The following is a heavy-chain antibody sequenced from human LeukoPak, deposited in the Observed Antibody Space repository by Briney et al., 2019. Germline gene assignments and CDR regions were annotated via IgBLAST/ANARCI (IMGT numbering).Heavy chain of an antibody. CDR3: ALAFITVEAFDI. Sequence: GGSLRLSCAASGFSFSTYWMHWVRQAPGKGLVWVSHINSDGRRTNYADSVKGRFTISRDNAKNTLYLQMNSLRAEDTAVYYCALAFITVEAFDIWGQGTMVTVSS. V-gene: IGHV3-74*01. CDR2: INSDGRRT. CDR1: GFSFSTYW. D-gene: IGHD4-23*01. J-gene: IGHJ3*02.